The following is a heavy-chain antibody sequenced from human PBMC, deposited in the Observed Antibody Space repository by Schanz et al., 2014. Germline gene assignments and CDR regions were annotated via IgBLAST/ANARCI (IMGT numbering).Heavy chain of an antibody. D-gene: IGHD3-16*01. V-gene: IGHV3-21*01. CDR2: ISSTSTYL. CDR3: ARGTPFLCDY. CDR1: GFIVSTKC. J-gene: IGHJ4*02. Sequence: EVQLVESGGGLVQPGGSLRLSCAASGFIVSTKCMTWVRQAPGKGLEWVSSISSTSTYLYYADSVKGRFTISRDSARNSLYLQMSSLRAEDTAVYYCARGTPFLCDYWGQGTLVTVSS.